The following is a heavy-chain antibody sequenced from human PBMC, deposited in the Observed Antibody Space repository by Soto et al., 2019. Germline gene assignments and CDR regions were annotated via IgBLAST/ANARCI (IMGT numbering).Heavy chain of an antibody. CDR1: GGSISSYY. CDR3: ARRGIAAPFDY. D-gene: IGHD6-13*01. CDR2: FYYSGST. V-gene: IGHV4-59*08. Sequence: SETLSLTCTVSGGSISSYYWSWIRQPPGKGLEWIGYFYYSGSTNYNPSLKSRVTISVDTSKNQFSLKLSSVTAADTAVYYCARRGIAAPFDYWGQGTLVTVSS. J-gene: IGHJ4*02.